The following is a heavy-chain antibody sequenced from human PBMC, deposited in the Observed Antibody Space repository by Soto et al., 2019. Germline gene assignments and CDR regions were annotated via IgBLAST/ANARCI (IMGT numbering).Heavy chain of an antibody. D-gene: IGHD3-10*01. Sequence: QVQLVESGGGVVQPGRSLRLSCAASGFTFSSYAMHWVRQAPGKGLEWVAVISYDGSNKYYADSVKGRFTISRDNSKNTLYLQMNSLRAEDTAVYYSAKDYGSGSYYGYWGQGTLVTVSS. CDR1: GFTFSSYA. J-gene: IGHJ4*02. CDR3: AKDYGSGSYYGY. CDR2: ISYDGSNK. V-gene: IGHV3-30-3*01.